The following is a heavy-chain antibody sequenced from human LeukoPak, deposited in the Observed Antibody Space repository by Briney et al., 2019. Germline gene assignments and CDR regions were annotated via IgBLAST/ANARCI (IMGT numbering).Heavy chain of an antibody. CDR1: GFTFSSYG. J-gene: IGHJ4*02. Sequence: GGSLRLSCAGSGFTFSSYGIHWVRQAPGKGLEWVAHISYDGVKKYYTDSVKGRFTISRDNSKNTLYLQMNCPRTEDTAVYYCAKDASGYYRNFDYWGQGTLVTVSS. D-gene: IGHD3-22*01. V-gene: IGHV3-30*18. CDR2: ISYDGVKK. CDR3: AKDASGYYRNFDY.